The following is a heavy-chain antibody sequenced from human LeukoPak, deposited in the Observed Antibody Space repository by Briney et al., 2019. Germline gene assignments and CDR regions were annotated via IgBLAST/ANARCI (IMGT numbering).Heavy chain of an antibody. D-gene: IGHD4-11*01. CDR1: GFTFSNYE. V-gene: IGHV3-48*03. Sequence: PGGSLRLSCAASGFTFSNYEMNWVRQAPGKGLEWVSYISGSANTIHYADSVKGRFTISRDNSKNTLYLQMNSLRAEDTAVYYCARAGLQAFDYWGQGTLVTVSS. J-gene: IGHJ4*02. CDR3: ARAGLQAFDY. CDR2: ISGSANTI.